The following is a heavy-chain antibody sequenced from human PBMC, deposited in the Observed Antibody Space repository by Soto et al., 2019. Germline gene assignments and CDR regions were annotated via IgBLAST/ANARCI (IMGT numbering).Heavy chain of an antibody. CDR3: TRLGTYPQSTGYCSSTSCGL. CDR2: IRSKANSYAT. CDR1: GFTFSGSA. Sequence: GGSLRLSCAASGFTFSGSAMHWVRQASGKGLEWVGRIRSKANSYATAYAASVKGRFTISRDDSKNTAYLQMNSLKTEDTAVYYCTRLGTYPQSTGYCSSTSCGLWGQGTLVTVSS. V-gene: IGHV3-73*01. D-gene: IGHD2-2*01. J-gene: IGHJ4*02.